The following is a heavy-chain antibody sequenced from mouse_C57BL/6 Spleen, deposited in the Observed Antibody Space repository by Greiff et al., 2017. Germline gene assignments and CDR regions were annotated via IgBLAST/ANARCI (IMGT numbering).Heavy chain of an antibody. V-gene: IGHV5-9*01. Sequence: DVMLVESGGGLVKPGGSLKLSCAASGFTFSSYTMSWVRQTPEKRLEWVATISGGGGNTYYPDSVKGRFTISRDNAKNTLYLQMSSLRSEDTALYYCARHEVANAMDYWGQGTSVTVSS. J-gene: IGHJ4*01. CDR2: ISGGGGNT. CDR1: GFTFSSYT. D-gene: IGHD1-1*01. CDR3: ARHEVANAMDY.